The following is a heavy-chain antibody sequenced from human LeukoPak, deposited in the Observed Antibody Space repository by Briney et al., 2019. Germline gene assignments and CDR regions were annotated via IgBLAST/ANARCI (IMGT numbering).Heavy chain of an antibody. D-gene: IGHD7-27*01. CDR2: ISGSGGST. CDR1: GFTVSSNY. Sequence: PGGSLRLSCAASGFTVSSNYMSWVRQAPGKGLEWVSAISGSGGSTYYADSVKGRFTISRDNSKNTLYLQMNSLRAEDTAVYYCAKDKTPRLDWGRYYFDYWGQGTLVTVSS. J-gene: IGHJ4*02. V-gene: IGHV3-23*01. CDR3: AKDKTPRLDWGRYYFDY.